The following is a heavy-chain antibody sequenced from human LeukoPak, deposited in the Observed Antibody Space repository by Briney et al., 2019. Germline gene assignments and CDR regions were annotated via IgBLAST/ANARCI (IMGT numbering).Heavy chain of an antibody. V-gene: IGHV4-39*07. J-gene: IGHJ4*02. D-gene: IGHD3-22*01. CDR2: IYYSGST. CDR3: ARVFSLSGYYDSSGYDDY. Sequence: ASETLSLTCTVSGGSISSSSYYWGWIRQPPGKGLEWIGSIYYSGSTYYNPSLKSRVTISVDTSKNQFSLKLSSVTAADTAVYYCARVFSLSGYYDSSGYDDYWGQGTLVTVSS. CDR1: GGSISSSSYY.